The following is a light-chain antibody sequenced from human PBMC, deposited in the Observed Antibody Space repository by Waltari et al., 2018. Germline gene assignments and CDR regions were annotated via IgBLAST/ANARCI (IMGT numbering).Light chain of an antibody. V-gene: IGLV2-23*02. CDR1: SSDVGFYNL. CDR3: CSYAGSNTFVL. CDR2: EVN. Sequence: QSALTQPASVSGSPGQSLTISCTGTSSDVGFYNLVSWYQQHPGKAPKPIIFEVNKRPSGIANRCSASKSGNTASLTISALQAEDEADYYCCSYAGSNTFVLFGGGTTLTVL. J-gene: IGLJ2*01.